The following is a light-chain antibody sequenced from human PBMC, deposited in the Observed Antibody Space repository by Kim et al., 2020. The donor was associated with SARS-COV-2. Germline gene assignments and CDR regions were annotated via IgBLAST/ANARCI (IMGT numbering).Light chain of an antibody. CDR3: QTWDTGMI. V-gene: IGLV4-69*01. J-gene: IGLJ2*01. CDR1: SGHDFYT. CDR2: IDTDGSQ. Sequence: QPVLTQSPSASASLGASVRLTCTQSSGHDFYTIAWHQQQPEKGPRFLMKIDTDGSQNKGDGIPDRFSGSRSGTECYLTISSLQSEDEADYYCQTWDTGMIFGGGTQLTVL.